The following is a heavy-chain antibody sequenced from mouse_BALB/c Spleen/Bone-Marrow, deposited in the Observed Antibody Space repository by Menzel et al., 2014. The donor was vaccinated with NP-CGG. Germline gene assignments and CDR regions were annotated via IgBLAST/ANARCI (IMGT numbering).Heavy chain of an antibody. CDR1: GYAFTNYL. V-gene: IGHV1-54*03. CDR2: IDPRSGGT. J-gene: IGHJ4*01. Sequence: QVQLQQSGAELVRPGTPVKVSCKASGYAFTNYLIEWVKQRPGQGLEWIGVIDPRSGGTDYNEKFKGKAPLTADKSSSTAYMQLNSLTSGDSAVYFCARGGITTVVPYSMDYWGQGTSVTVSS. D-gene: IGHD1-1*01. CDR3: ARGGITTVVPYSMDY.